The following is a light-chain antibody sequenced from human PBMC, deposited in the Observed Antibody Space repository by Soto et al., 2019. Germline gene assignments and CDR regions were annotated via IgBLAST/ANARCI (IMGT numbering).Light chain of an antibody. V-gene: IGLV2-14*01. CDR3: SSYTTSSTVI. Sequence: QSALTQPASVSGSPGQSITISCTGTSSDIGYYNYVSWYQQYPGKAPQLMIYEVSNRPSGVSNRFSGSKSGNTASLTISGLQAEDEANYYCSSYTTSSTVIFGGGTKLTVL. CDR2: EVS. J-gene: IGLJ2*01. CDR1: SSDIGYYNY.